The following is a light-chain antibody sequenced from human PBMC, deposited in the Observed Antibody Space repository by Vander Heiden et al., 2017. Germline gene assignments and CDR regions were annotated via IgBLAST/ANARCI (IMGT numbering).Light chain of an antibody. CDR3: SSYTSSSTLGYV. CDR2: DVS. CDR1: SSDVGGYNY. V-gene: IGLV2-14*01. Sequence: QSALTQPASVSGSPGQSIPISCTGTSSDVGGYNYVSWYQQHPGKAPKLMFYDVSNRPPGVSNRFSGSKSGNTASLTISGLQAEDEADYYCSSYTSSSTLGYVFGTGTKVTVL. J-gene: IGLJ1*01.